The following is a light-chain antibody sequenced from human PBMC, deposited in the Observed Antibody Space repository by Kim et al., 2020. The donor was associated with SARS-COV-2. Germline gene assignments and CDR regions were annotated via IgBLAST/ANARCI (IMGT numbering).Light chain of an antibody. CDR1: QSVNSNY. Sequence: EIVLTQSPGTLSLSPGERATLSCRASQSVNSNYLVWYQQKPGQAPRLLIYGASNRATGIPDRFSGSGSGTDFTLTISRLEPEDFAVYHCQQYGNSPWTFGQGTKVDIK. V-gene: IGKV3-20*01. CDR2: GAS. CDR3: QQYGNSPWT. J-gene: IGKJ1*01.